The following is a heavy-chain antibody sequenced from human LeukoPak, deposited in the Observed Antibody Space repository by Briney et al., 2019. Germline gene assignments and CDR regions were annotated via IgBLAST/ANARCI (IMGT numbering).Heavy chain of an antibody. D-gene: IGHD6-6*01. V-gene: IGHV6-1*01. CDR2: TYYRSNWYN. CDR1: GDSISSNGAS. Sequence: SQTLSLTCAVSGDSISSNGASWDWIRQSPSRGLEWLGRTYYRSNWYNDYADFVKGRITIKPDTSKNHFFLQLDSVTPEDTAVYYCTRDPNSSFEWGPFDPWGQGTLVTVSS. CDR3: TRDPNSSFEWGPFDP. J-gene: IGHJ5*02.